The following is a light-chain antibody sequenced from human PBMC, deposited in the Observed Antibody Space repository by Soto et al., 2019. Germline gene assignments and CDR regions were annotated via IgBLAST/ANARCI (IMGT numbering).Light chain of an antibody. CDR3: QQYGSSLPIT. J-gene: IGKJ5*01. CDR1: QSVSSSY. V-gene: IGKV3-20*01. Sequence: EIVLTQSPGTLSLSPGERATLSCRARQSVSSSYFAWYQQKPGQAPRLLIYAASSRATGIPDRFSGSGSGTDFTLTISRLEPEDFAVYYCQQYGSSLPITFGQGTRLEIK. CDR2: AAS.